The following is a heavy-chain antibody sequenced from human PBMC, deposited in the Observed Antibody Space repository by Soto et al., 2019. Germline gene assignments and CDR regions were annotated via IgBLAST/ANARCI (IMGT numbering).Heavy chain of an antibody. Sequence: PGGSLRLSCAASGFTFGSYAMSWVRQAPGKGLEWISAVSGSGGSTYYADSVKGRFTISRDNSKDTLYLQMNNLRAEDTAVYYCAKPPDYNWNDYWGQGTLVTVSS. V-gene: IGHV3-23*01. J-gene: IGHJ4*02. CDR1: GFTFGSYA. CDR3: AKPPDYNWNDY. D-gene: IGHD1-20*01. CDR2: VSGSGGST.